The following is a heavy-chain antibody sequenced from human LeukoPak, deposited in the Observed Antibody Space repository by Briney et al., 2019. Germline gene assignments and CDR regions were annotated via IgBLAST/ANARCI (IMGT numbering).Heavy chain of an antibody. V-gene: IGHV4-39*07. Sequence: SSETLSLTCTVSGGSISSSNYYGGWGRQPAGKGLEWIGNIFYSGSTYYSPSLKSPVTISLDTARNQFSLKLTSLPAAGTAFYFCAKSNGYCLVDICGQGTMVTVSS. CDR1: GGSISSSNYY. CDR2: IFYSGST. D-gene: IGHD3-22*01. CDR3: AKSNGYCLVDI. J-gene: IGHJ3*02.